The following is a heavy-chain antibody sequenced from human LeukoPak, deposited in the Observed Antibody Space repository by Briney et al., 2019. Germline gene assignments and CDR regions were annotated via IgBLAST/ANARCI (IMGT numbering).Heavy chain of an antibody. V-gene: IGHV1-69*06. Sequence: GASVNVSCKASGGTLSSYAISWVRQAPGQGLEWMGGIIPIFGTANYAQKFQGRVTITADKSTSTAYMELSSLRSEDTAVYYCASWGGVSTFDAFDIWGQGTMVTVSS. D-gene: IGHD3-16*01. CDR2: IIPIFGTA. J-gene: IGHJ3*02. CDR1: GGTLSSYA. CDR3: ASWGGVSTFDAFDI.